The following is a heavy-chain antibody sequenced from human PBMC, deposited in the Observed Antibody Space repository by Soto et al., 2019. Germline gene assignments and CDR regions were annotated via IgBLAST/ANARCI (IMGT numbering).Heavy chain of an antibody. V-gene: IGHV4-30-4*01. D-gene: IGHD2-15*01. Sequence: PSETLSLTCTVSGGSISSGDYYWSWIRQPPGKGLEWIGYIYYSGSTYYNPSLKSRVTISVDTSKNQFSLKLSSVTVADTAVYYCAYGGNEENRIDYWGQGTLVTVSS. J-gene: IGHJ4*02. CDR1: GGSISSGDYY. CDR3: AYGGNEENRIDY. CDR2: IYYSGST.